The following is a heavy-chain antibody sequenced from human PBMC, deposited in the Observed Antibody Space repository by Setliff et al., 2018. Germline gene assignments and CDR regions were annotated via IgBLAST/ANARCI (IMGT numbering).Heavy chain of an antibody. Sequence: ASVKVSCKTSGGTFSSFAVSWVRQAPGQRPEWMGRLIPFFGTTIYAQRFQGRVTITADESTTTVFMELNSLRSEDTAIYYCARDSRQWLEGGASGDMDIWGQGTVVTVSS. J-gene: IGHJ3*02. V-gene: IGHV1-69*13. D-gene: IGHD6-19*01. CDR3: ARDSRQWLEGGASGDMDI. CDR2: LIPFFGTT. CDR1: GGTFSSFA.